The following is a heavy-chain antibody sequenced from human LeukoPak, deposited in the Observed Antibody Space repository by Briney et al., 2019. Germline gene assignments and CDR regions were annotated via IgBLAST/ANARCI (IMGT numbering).Heavy chain of an antibody. CDR3: ARTGVAKYDSSGYFPAGH. CDR2: ISSGGSTI. D-gene: IGHD3-22*01. CDR1: GFTFRSYE. Sequence: GGTLRLSCAASGFTFRSYEMNWVRQASGKGLEWGAYISSGGSTIYYAESVRGRYTISRDNAKNSLYLQMNSLRAEDTAVYYCARTGVAKYDSSGYFPAGHWGQGTLLTVSS. V-gene: IGHV3-48*03. J-gene: IGHJ4*02.